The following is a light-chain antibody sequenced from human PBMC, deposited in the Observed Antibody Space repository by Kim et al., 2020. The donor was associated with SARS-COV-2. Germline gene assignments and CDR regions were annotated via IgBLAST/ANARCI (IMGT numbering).Light chain of an antibody. CDR3: QTWDTGIRV. Sequence: QPVLTQSPSASASLGASVKLTCTLSSGHSTYAIAWHQQQPEKGPRYLMKLNGDGSQTKGDGIPDRFSGSSSGAERYLTISSLQSEDDADYYCQTWDTGIRVFGGGTKVTVL. V-gene: IGLV4-69*01. CDR1: SGHSTYA. J-gene: IGLJ3*02. CDR2: LNGDGSQ.